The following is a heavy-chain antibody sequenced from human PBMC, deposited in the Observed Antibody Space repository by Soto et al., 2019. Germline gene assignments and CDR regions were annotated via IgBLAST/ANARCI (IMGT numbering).Heavy chain of an antibody. J-gene: IGHJ4*02. V-gene: IGHV1-24*01. D-gene: IGHD6-19*01. Sequence: QVQLVQSGAEVKKPGASVKVSCKVSGYTLTELSMHWVRQAPGKGLEWMGGFDPEDGERIYAQKYQGRVTMIEDTSTDTAYMELSNLRSEDTAVYYCATSAGESRSSWFFDYWGQETLVTVSS. CDR3: ATSAGESRSSWFFDY. CDR2: FDPEDGER. CDR1: GYTLTELS.